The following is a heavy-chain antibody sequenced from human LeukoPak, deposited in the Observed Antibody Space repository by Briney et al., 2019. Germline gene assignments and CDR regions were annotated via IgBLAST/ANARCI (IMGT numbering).Heavy chain of an antibody. D-gene: IGHD3-22*01. CDR3: VSYDILPGWYFDY. CDR1: GFTFSSYS. J-gene: IGHJ4*02. Sequence: GGSLRLSCAASGFTFSSYSMNWVRQAPGKGLEWVAFIRYDGSNKYYADSVKGRFTISRDNSKNTLYLQMNSLRAEDTAVYYCVSYDILPGWYFDYWGQGTLVTVSS. V-gene: IGHV3-30*02. CDR2: IRYDGSNK.